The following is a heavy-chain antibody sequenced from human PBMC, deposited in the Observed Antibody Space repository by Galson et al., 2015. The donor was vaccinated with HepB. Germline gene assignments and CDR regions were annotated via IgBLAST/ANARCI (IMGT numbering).Heavy chain of an antibody. CDR3: ARGPLWFGEADNWFDP. D-gene: IGHD3-10*01. CDR2: IYPGDSDT. CDR1: GSSFSSYW. Sequence: QSGAEVTKPGEPLKISCKGSGSSFSSYWIAWVRQMLGKGLECMGIIYPGDSDTRYSPSFQGQVTISADKSINTAYLQWSDLKASDTAMYYCARGPLWFGEADNWFDPWGQGALVTVSS. V-gene: IGHV5-51*01. J-gene: IGHJ5*02.